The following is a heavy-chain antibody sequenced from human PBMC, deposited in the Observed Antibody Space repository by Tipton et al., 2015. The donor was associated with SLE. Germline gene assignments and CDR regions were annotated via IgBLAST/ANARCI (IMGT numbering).Heavy chain of an antibody. CDR3: ARESRSYYYYYLDV. V-gene: IGHV3-21*01. Sequence: SLRLSCAASGFSIDDYAMHWVRQAPGKGLEWVSTISSSSSYIYYADSVKGRFTISRDNAKNSLYLQMNSLRAEDTAVYYCARESRSYYYYYLDVWGKGTTVTVSS. J-gene: IGHJ6*03. CDR1: GFSIDDYA. CDR2: ISSSSSYI.